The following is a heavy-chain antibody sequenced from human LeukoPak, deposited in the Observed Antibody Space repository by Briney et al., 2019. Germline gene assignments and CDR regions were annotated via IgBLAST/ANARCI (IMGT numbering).Heavy chain of an antibody. J-gene: IGHJ6*03. CDR3: ASRRAVAAYYYYYMDV. CDR1: GGSISSYY. Sequence: PSETLSLTCTVSGGSISSYYWSWIRQPPGKGLEWIGYIYYSGSTYYNPSLKSRVTISVDTSKNQFSLKLSSVTAADTAVYYCASRRAVAAYYYYYMDVWGKGTTVTVSS. CDR2: IYYSGST. D-gene: IGHD6-19*01. V-gene: IGHV4-59*08.